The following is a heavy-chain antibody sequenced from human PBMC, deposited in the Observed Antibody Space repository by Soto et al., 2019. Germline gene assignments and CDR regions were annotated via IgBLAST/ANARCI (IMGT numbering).Heavy chain of an antibody. Sequence: SETLSLTCTVSGASISSGGYYWCWIRQQPGKGLERIGYIYYSRSSNYNPSIKSRVTISVDKSKNQFSLKLSSVTASDTAVYYCARGVLEQWLVSWFDPWGQGTLVTVSS. CDR1: GASISSGGYY. J-gene: IGHJ5*02. CDR3: ARGVLEQWLVSWFDP. D-gene: IGHD6-19*01. CDR2: IYYSRSS. V-gene: IGHV4-61*05.